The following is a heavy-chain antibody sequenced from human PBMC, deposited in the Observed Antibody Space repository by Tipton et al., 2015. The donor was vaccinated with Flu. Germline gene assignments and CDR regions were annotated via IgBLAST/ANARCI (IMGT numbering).Heavy chain of an antibody. D-gene: IGHD2-15*01. J-gene: IGHJ4*02. CDR2: IYYSGST. CDR3: ATKEVSYCSGGSCYSYYFDY. CDR1: GGSISSSSYY. Sequence: LRLSCTVSGGSISSSSYYWGWIRQHPGKGLEWIGSIYYSGSTYYNPSLKSRVTISVDTSKNQFSLKLSSVTAADTAVYYCATKEVSYCSGGSCYSYYFDYWGQGTLVTVSS. V-gene: IGHV4-39*01.